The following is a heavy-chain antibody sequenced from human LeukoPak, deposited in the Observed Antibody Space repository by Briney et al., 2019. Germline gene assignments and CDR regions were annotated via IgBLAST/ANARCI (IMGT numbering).Heavy chain of an antibody. CDR3: ARDRRRDGYNLFDY. Sequence: GGSLRLSCAASGFTISSNYTSWVRQAPGKGLEWVSIIYSGGATYYADSVKGRFTISRDTSKNTLFLQMNSLRAEDTAVYYCARDRRRDGYNLFDYWGQGTLVTVSS. D-gene: IGHD5-24*01. J-gene: IGHJ4*02. V-gene: IGHV3-66*01. CDR2: IYSGGAT. CDR1: GFTISSNY.